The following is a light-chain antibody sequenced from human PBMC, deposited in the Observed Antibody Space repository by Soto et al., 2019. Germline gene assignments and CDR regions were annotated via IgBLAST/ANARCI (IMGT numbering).Light chain of an antibody. Sequence: AIQLNQSPSSLSASVGDRVTITCRASQGINSALAWYQQKPGKAPKLLIYDASSLESGVPSRFSGSGSGTDFTLTISSLQPEDFATYYCQQFNSYPRTFGPGTKVDIK. CDR3: QQFNSYPRT. CDR2: DAS. CDR1: QGINSA. J-gene: IGKJ3*01. V-gene: IGKV1-13*02.